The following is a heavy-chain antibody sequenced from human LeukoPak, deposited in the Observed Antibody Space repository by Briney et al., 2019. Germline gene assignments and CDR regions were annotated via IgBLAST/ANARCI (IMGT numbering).Heavy chain of an antibody. J-gene: IGHJ6*02. Sequence: SVKVSCKASGGTFSSYAISWVRQAPGQGLEWMGRIIPILGIANYAQKFQGRVAITADKSTSTAYMELSSLRSEGTAVYYCAREVVAVIHTPQVNYGMDVWGQGTTVTASS. D-gene: IGHD3-16*02. CDR1: GGTFSSYA. V-gene: IGHV1-69*04. CDR3: AREVVAVIHTPQVNYGMDV. CDR2: IIPILGIA.